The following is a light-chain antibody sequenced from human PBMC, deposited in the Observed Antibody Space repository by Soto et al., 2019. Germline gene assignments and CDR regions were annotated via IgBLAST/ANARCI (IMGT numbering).Light chain of an antibody. CDR3: QQYNIWPLWT. CDR2: GTS. Sequence: EIVMTQSPATLSVSPGERATLSCGASQSVSSNLAWYQQKPGQGPRLLIYGTSGRATGVPDRFSGSGSETEFTLTISSLQSEDFAVYFCQQYNIWPLWTFGQGTKVDIK. CDR1: QSVSSN. J-gene: IGKJ1*01. V-gene: IGKV3D-15*01.